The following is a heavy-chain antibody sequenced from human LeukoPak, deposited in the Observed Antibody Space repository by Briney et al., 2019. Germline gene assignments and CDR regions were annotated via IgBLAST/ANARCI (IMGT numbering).Heavy chain of an antibody. CDR3: AKDSHYYGSGSTGFDY. CDR2: ISGSGGST. Sequence: PGGSLRLSCAASGFTFSSYAMSWVRQAPGKGLEWVSAISGSGGSTYYADSVKGRFTISRDNSKNTLYLQMNSLRAEDTAAYYCAKDSHYYGSGSTGFDYWGQGTLVTVSS. V-gene: IGHV3-23*01. D-gene: IGHD3-10*01. CDR1: GFTFSSYA. J-gene: IGHJ4*02.